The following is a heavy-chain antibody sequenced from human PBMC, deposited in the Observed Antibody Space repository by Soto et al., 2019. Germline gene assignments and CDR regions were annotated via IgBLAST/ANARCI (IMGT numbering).Heavy chain of an antibody. V-gene: IGHV5-51*01. D-gene: IGHD3-16*02. Sequence: WVGRISKKNGKGLEWMGIIYPGDSDTRYSPSFQGQVTISADKSISTAYLQWSSLKASDTAMYYCAIHLADYVGMSYRHRAPDYLVQGSLVTGTS. J-gene: IGHJ4*02. CDR1: W. CDR2: IYPGDSDT. CDR3: AIHLADYVGMSYRHRAPDY.